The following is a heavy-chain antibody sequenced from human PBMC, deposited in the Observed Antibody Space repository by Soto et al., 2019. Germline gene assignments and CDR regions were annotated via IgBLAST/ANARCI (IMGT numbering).Heavy chain of an antibody. CDR2: ISSSSSYI. CDR1: GFTFSSYS. J-gene: IGHJ3*02. CDR3: ARDIVVVPAAEHDAFDI. V-gene: IGHV3-21*01. Sequence: GGSLRLSCAASGFTFSSYSMNWVRQAPGKGLEWVSSISSSSSYIYYADSVKGRFTISRDNAKNSLYLQMNSLRAEDTAVYYCARDIVVVPAAEHDAFDIWGQGTMVTVSS. D-gene: IGHD2-2*01.